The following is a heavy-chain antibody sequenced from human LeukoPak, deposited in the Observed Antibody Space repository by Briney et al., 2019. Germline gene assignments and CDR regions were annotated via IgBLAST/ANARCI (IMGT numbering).Heavy chain of an antibody. D-gene: IGHD6-13*01. CDR1: GYTFTSCG. CDR3: ARSQASAAADYFDY. Sequence: GASVKVSCKASGYTFTSCGISWVRQAPGQGLEWMGWISGYNGKTNYAQNLQGRVTLTTDTSTSTAYMELRSLRSDDTAVYYCARSQASAAADYFDYWGQGTLVTVSS. CDR2: ISGYNGKT. J-gene: IGHJ4*02. V-gene: IGHV1-18*01.